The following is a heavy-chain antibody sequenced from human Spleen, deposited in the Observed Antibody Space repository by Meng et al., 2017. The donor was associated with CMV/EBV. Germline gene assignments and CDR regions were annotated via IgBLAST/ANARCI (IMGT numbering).Heavy chain of an antibody. CDR1: GFTFDDYA. D-gene: IGHD3-3*01. J-gene: IGHJ4*02. V-gene: IGHV3-74*01. Sequence: GGSLRLSCAASGFTFDDYAMHWVRQAPGKGLVWVSRINSDGSSTTYADSVKGRLTISRDNAKSTLYLQMNSLRAEDTAVYYCARDRGIFFDYWGQGALVTVSS. CDR2: INSDGSST. CDR3: ARDRGIFFDY.